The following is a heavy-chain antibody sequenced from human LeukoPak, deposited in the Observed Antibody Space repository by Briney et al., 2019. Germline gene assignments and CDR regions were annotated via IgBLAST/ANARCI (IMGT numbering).Heavy chain of an antibody. Sequence: SETLSLTCTVSGGSISSSDYYWGGIRQPPGKGLEWFAGIYYSGSAYYNPSLKSRVTISVDTSKNQFSLRLSSVTAADTSVYYCARLVSYYDTTSRYYFDYWGQGTLVTVSS. CDR2: IYYSGSA. V-gene: IGHV4-39*01. CDR3: ARLVSYYDTTSRYYFDY. CDR1: GGSISSSDYY. J-gene: IGHJ4*02. D-gene: IGHD3-22*01.